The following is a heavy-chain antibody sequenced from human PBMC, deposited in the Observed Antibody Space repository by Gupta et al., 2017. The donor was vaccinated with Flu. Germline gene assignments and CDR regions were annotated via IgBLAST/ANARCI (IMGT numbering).Heavy chain of an antibody. CDR3: GRGGNHYFAY. J-gene: IGHJ4*02. V-gene: IGHV3-7*01. Sequence: GFTFSGYWMSWVRQAPGKGLEWVANIKGDGSEKNDVDSVRGRLTISRDNAKNSLYLQMNSLRADDTAVYYGGRGGNHYFAYCGQGTLVTVSS. CDR1: GFTFSGYW. CDR2: IKGDGSEK. D-gene: IGHD1-1*01.